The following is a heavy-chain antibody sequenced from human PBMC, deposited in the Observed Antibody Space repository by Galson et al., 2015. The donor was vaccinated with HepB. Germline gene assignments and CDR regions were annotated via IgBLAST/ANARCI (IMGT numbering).Heavy chain of an antibody. CDR1: GYTFTSYA. Sequence: SVKVSCKASGYTFTSYAMHWVRQAPGQRLEWMGWINAGNGNTKYSQKFQGRVTITRDTSASTAYMELSSLRSEDTAVYYCARDGYCTNGVCYDFDYWGQGTLVTVSS. CDR2: INAGNGNT. CDR3: ARDGYCTNGVCYDFDY. J-gene: IGHJ4*02. V-gene: IGHV1-3*01. D-gene: IGHD2-8*01.